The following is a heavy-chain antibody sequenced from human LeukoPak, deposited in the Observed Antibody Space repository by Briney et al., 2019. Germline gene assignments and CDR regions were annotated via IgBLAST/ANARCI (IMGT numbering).Heavy chain of an antibody. J-gene: IGHJ4*02. CDR2: FDPEDGET. D-gene: IGHD4-23*01. CDR1: GYTLTELS. Sequence: ASVKVSCKVSGYTLTELSMHWVRQAPGKGLEWMGGFDPEDGETIYAQKFQGRVTMTEDTSTDTAYMELSSLRSEDTAVYYCATGLDYGGNIPWGAYYFDYWGQGTLVTVSS. CDR3: ATGLDYGGNIPWGAYYFDY. V-gene: IGHV1-24*01.